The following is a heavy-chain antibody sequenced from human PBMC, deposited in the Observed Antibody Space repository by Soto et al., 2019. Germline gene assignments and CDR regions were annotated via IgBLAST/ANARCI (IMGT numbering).Heavy chain of an antibody. Sequence: GGSLRLSCAASGFTFSSYAMHWVRQAPGKGLEWVAVISYDGSNKYYADSVKGRFTISRDNSKNTLYLQMNSLRAEDTAVYYCARDTRTTSHYYYGMDVWGQGTTVTVSS. V-gene: IGHV3-30-3*01. CDR2: ISYDGSNK. J-gene: IGHJ6*02. CDR1: GFTFSSYA. D-gene: IGHD1-7*01. CDR3: ARDTRTTSHYYYGMDV.